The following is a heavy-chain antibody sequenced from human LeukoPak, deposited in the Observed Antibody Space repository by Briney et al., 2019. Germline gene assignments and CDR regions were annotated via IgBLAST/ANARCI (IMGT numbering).Heavy chain of an antibody. CDR1: GGSISSCSDY. CDR3: ARAANTNFDC. J-gene: IGHJ5*01. D-gene: IGHD2-2*01. Sequence: KPSHTLCLPCAVWGGSISSCSDYGSWSRQPAGKGLEWVGCIYTSGTTNYNPSLKSRVTISVDTSTNHFALYLSSVTAADTAVYYWARAANTNFDCWGQGTLVTVSS. CDR2: IYTSGTT. V-gene: IGHV4-61*02.